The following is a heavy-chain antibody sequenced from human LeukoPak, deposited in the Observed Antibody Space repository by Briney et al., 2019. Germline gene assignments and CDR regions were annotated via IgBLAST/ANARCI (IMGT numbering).Heavy chain of an antibody. CDR3: ARDQSGLFDY. Sequence: SETLSLTCTVSGGSISSYYWSWIRQPPGKGLEWIGYIYYSGSTNYNPSLKSRVTISVDTSKNQFSLKLSSVTAADTAVYYCARDQSGLFDYWGQGTLVTVSS. CDR1: GGSISSYY. V-gene: IGHV4-59*01. CDR2: IYYSGST. J-gene: IGHJ4*02. D-gene: IGHD2-15*01.